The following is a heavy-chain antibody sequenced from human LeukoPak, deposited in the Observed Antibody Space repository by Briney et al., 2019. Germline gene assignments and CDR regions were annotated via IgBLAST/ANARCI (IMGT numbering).Heavy chain of an antibody. CDR1: GFTFSSYS. CDR2: ISSSSYI. J-gene: IGHJ4*02. V-gene: IGHV3-21*01. D-gene: IGHD5-24*01. CDR3: ARDLSRGGYNFFS. Sequence: PGGSLRLSCAASGFTFSSYSMNWVRQAPGKGLEWVSSISSSSYIYYADSVKGRFTISRDNAKNSLYPQMNSLRAEDTAVYYCARDLSRGGYNFFSWGQGTLVTVSS.